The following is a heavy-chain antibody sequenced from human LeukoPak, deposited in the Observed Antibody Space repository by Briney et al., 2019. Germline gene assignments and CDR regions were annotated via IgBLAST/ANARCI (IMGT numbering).Heavy chain of an antibody. CDR1: GFTFSSYS. J-gene: IGHJ3*02. D-gene: IGHD3-16*01. V-gene: IGHV3-21*01. Sequence: GGSLRLSCAASGFTFSSYSMNWVRQAPGKGLEWVSSISSSSSYIYYAGSVKGRFTISRDNAKNSLYLQMNSLRAEDTAVYYCAREVKPLGDAFDIWGQGTMVTVSS. CDR3: AREVKPLGDAFDI. CDR2: ISSSSSYI.